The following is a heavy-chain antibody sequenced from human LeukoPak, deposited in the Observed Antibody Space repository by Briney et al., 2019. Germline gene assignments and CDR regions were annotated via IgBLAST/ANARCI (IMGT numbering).Heavy chain of an antibody. Sequence: GSLRLSCAASGFTFSSYAVSWVRQAPGKGLEWIGSIYYSGSTYYNPSLKSRVTISVDTSKNQFSLKLSSVTAADTAVYYCARGYYYDSSGHDYWGQGTLVTVSS. CDR2: IYYSGST. V-gene: IGHV4-39*01. CDR3: ARGYYYDSSGHDY. D-gene: IGHD3-22*01. J-gene: IGHJ4*02. CDR1: GFTFSSYA.